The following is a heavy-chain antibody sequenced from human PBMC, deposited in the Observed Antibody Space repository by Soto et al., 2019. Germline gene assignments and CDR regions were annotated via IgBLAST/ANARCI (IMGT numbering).Heavy chain of an antibody. J-gene: IGHJ4*02. V-gene: IGHV1-46*01. D-gene: IGHD2-2*01. Sequence: ASVKVSCKASGYTFTSYYMHWVRQAPGQGLEWMGIINPSGGSTSYAQEFQGRVTMTEDTSTDTAYMELSSLRSEDTAVYYCATVSVVVPAAMDYWGQGTLVTVSS. CDR3: ATVSVVVPAAMDY. CDR1: GYTFTSYY. CDR2: INPSGGST.